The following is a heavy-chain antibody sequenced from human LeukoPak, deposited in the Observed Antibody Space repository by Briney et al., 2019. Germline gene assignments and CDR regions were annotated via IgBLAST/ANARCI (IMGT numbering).Heavy chain of an antibody. D-gene: IGHD3-9*01. CDR3: ARYFPLSRGIDY. CDR2: ISTSSSYI. CDR1: GFTFSTYS. V-gene: IGHV3-21*01. J-gene: IGHJ4*02. Sequence: PGGSLRLSCAASGFTFSTYSMHWVRQAPGKGLEWVSSISTSSSYIYYADSVKGRFTISRGNAKNSLYLQMNSLRAEDTAVYYCARYFPLSRGIDYWGQGTLVTVSS.